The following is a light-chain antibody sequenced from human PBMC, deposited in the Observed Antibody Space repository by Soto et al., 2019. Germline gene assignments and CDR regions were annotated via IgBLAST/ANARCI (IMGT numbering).Light chain of an antibody. Sequence: IQVNLSLSTLSALVGDRVTITCRASQRISTWSAWYKQKPGKAPTLLIYDASILKSGVPSTFNGNGSGTEFALTVSSLHPEDFARYYCLQYLIYPWPSAHRTKADIK. CDR2: DAS. V-gene: IGKV1-5*01. J-gene: IGKJ1*01. CDR3: LQYLIYPWP. CDR1: QRISTW.